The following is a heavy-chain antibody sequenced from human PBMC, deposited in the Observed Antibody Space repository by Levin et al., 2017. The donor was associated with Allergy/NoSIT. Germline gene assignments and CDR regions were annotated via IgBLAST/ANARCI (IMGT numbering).Heavy chain of an antibody. J-gene: IGHJ3*02. V-gene: IGHV4-30-4*01. D-gene: IGHD2-21*02. Sequence: HSQTLSLTCTVSGGSISSGDYYWSWIRQPPGKGLEWIGYIYYSGSTYYNPSLKSRVTISVDTSKNQFSLKLSSVTAADTAVYYCAREGVVVTATAKAFDIWGQGTMVTVSS. CDR3: AREGVVVTATAKAFDI. CDR2: IYYSGST. CDR1: GGSISSGDYY.